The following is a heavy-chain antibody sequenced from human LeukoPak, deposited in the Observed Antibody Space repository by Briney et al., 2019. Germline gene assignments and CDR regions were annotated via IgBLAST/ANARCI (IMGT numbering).Heavy chain of an antibody. CDR3: ARRSYYYERSGYPALDAFDI. CDR2: ISAYNGNT. CDR1: GYTFTSYG. J-gene: IGHJ3*02. Sequence: ASVKVSCKASGYTFTSYGISWVRQAPGQGLEWMGWISAYNGNTNYAQKLQGRVTMTTDTSTSTAYMELRSLRSDDAAVYYCARRSYYYERSGYPALDAFDIWGQGTMVTVSS. D-gene: IGHD3-22*01. V-gene: IGHV1-18*01.